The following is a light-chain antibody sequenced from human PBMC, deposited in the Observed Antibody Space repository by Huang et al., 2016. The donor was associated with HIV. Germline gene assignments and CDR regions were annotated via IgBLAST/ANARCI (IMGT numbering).Light chain of an antibody. CDR1: QSTSSSY. J-gene: IGKJ4*01. V-gene: IGKV3-20*01. Sequence: EIVLTQSPGTLALFPGERAILSCRASQSTSSSYLAWYQQKRGQPPRLRISAASRRATGISDRFSGSGSGSDFTLTISRLEPEDFAVYFCQQYGRSPPLTFGGGTKVEMK. CDR3: QQYGRSPPLT. CDR2: AAS.